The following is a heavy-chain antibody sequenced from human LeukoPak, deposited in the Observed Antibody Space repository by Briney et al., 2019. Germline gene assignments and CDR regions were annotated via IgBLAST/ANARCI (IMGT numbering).Heavy chain of an antibody. J-gene: IGHJ4*02. CDR1: GYTFTSYD. Sequence: ASVKVSCKASGYTFTSYDINWVRQATGQGLEWMGWTNPNSGNTGYAQKFQGRLTITRSTSISTAYMELSSLRSEDTAVYYCARVAGSNYWGQGTLVTVS. CDR2: TNPNSGNT. CDR3: ARVAGSNY. D-gene: IGHD6-19*01. V-gene: IGHV1-8*01.